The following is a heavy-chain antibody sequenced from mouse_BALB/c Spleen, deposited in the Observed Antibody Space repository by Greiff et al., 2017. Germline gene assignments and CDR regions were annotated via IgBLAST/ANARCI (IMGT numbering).Heavy chain of an antibody. CDR3: ATGLYAMDY. D-gene: IGHD3-1*01. CDR2: ISSGGSYT. V-gene: IGHV5-6*02. Sequence: EVKLVESGGDLVKPGGSLKLSCAASGFTFSSYGMSWVRQTPDKRLEWVATISSGGSYTYYPDSVKGRFTISSDNAKNTLYLQMSSLKSEDTAMYYCATGLYAMDYWGQGTSVTVSA. CDR1: GFTFSSYG. J-gene: IGHJ4*01.